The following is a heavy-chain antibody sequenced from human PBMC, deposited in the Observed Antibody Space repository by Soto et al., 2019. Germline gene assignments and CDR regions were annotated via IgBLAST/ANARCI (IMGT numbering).Heavy chain of an antibody. Sequence: SETLSLTCTVSGGSISSYYWSWIRQPPGKGLEWIGYIYYSGSTNYNPSLKSRVTISVDTSKNQFSLKLSSVTAADTAVYYCARSRSSFPTNHLVYWGQGTLVTVSS. J-gene: IGHJ4*02. CDR2: IYYSGST. CDR1: GGSISSYY. D-gene: IGHD6-6*01. CDR3: ARSRSSFPTNHLVY. V-gene: IGHV4-59*01.